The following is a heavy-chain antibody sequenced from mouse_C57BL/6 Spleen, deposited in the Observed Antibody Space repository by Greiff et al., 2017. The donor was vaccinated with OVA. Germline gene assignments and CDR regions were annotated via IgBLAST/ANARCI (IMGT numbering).Heavy chain of an antibody. CDR2: IYPGDGDT. J-gene: IGHJ3*01. Sequence: QVQLQQSGPELVKPGASVKISCKASGYAFSSSWMNWVKQRPGKGLEWIGRIYPGDGDTNYNGKFKGKATLTADKSSSTAYMQLSSLTSEDAAVYFCARKVECAYWGQGTLVTVAA. V-gene: IGHV1-82*01. D-gene: IGHD1-1*01. CDR3: ARKVECAY. CDR1: GYAFSSSW.